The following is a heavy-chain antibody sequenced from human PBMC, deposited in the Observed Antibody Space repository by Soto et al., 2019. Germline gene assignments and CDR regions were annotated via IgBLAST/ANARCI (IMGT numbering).Heavy chain of an antibody. CDR2: ISGSGGST. J-gene: IGHJ3*02. CDR3: AKEQGSGSYSVRAFDI. CDR1: GFTFSSYA. Sequence: GGSLRLSCAASGFTFSSYAMSWVRQAPGKGLEWVSAISGSGGSTYYADSVKGRFTISRDNSKNTLYLQMNSLRAEDTAVYYCAKEQGSGSYSVRAFDIWGQGTMVTVSS. V-gene: IGHV3-23*01. D-gene: IGHD3-10*01.